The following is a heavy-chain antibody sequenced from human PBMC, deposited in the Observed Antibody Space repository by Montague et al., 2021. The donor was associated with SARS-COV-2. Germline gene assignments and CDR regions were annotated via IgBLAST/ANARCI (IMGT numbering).Heavy chain of an antibody. CDR1: GTSFSGYY. CDR2: INHGGST. V-gene: IGHV4-34*01. D-gene: IGHD3-10*01. J-gene: IGHJ6*03. CDR3: ARLRDGVVPSPILGVGPYYSYYYMDV. Sequence: SETLSLTCAVHGTSFSGYYWNWIRQPAGKGLEWIGEINHGGSTKXSPSLKSRLTISADTSKNQSSLKLTSVAAADTAVYYCARLRDGVVPSPILGVGPYYSYYYMDVWGRGTTVTVSS.